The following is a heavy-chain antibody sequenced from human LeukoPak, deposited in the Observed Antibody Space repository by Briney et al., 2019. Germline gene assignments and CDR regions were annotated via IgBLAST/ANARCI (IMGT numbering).Heavy chain of an antibody. CDR2: ISAYNGNT. CDR1: GYTFTSYG. J-gene: IGHJ4*02. Sequence: GASVKASCKASGYTFTSYGISWVRQAPGQGLEWMGWISAYNGNTNYAQKLQGRVTMTTDTSTSTAYMGLRSLRSDDTAVYYCARKSDYYDSSGYYYAFDYWGQGTLVTVSS. CDR3: ARKSDYYDSSGYYYAFDY. D-gene: IGHD3-22*01. V-gene: IGHV1-18*01.